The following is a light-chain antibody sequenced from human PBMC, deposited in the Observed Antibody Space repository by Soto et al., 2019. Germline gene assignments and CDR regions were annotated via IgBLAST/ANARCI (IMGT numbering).Light chain of an antibody. J-gene: IGLJ1*01. CDR2: EVS. Sequence: QSALTQPASVSGSPGQSITISCTGTSSDTAGYNYVSWYQQHPGKAPKLMIYEVSNRPSGVSKRFSGSQSGNTASLTISGLQAEDEANYYCSSYTTSNTPLYVFGTGTQLTVL. CDR3: SSYTTSNTPLYV. CDR1: SSDTAGYNY. V-gene: IGLV2-14*01.